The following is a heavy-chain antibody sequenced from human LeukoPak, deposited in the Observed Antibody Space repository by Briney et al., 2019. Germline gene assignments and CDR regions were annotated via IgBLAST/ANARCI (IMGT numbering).Heavy chain of an antibody. D-gene: IGHD3-10*01. CDR2: ISRSSDNI. V-gene: IGHV3-48*01. J-gene: IGHJ4*02. Sequence: GGSLRLSCAASGFTFSRYSMNWVRQAPGKGLEWVSYISRSSDNIYYGDSVKGRFTISRDNAKNSVYLQMNSPRAEDTAVYYCASPGEWGQGTLVTVSS. CDR3: ASPGE. CDR1: GFTFSRYS.